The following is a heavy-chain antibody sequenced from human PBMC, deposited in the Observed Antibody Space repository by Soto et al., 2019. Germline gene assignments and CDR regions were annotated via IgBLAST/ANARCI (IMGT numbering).Heavy chain of an antibody. CDR3: ARAYSPGLFDP. Sequence: QVQLVQSGAEVKKPGASVKVSCKASGYTFTSYGISWVRQAPGQGLEWMGWISANNGNTKYAQNFPGRVTMTTDTSTSTASMELRSLRSDDTAVYYCARAYSPGLFDPWGQGTLVTVSS. V-gene: IGHV1-18*01. CDR2: ISANNGNT. D-gene: IGHD2-15*01. J-gene: IGHJ5*02. CDR1: GYTFTSYG.